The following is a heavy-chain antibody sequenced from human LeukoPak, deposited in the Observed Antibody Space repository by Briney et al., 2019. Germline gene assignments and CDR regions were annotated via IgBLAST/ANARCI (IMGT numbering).Heavy chain of an antibody. Sequence: SETLSLTCAVYGGSFSDYYWSWIRQPPGKGLEWIGEINHSGSTNYNPSLKSRVTISVDTSKNQFSLKLSSVTAADTAVYYCARGRGYGSGCLFYWGQGTLVTVSS. CDR2: INHSGST. V-gene: IGHV4-34*01. CDR3: ARGRGYGSGCLFY. D-gene: IGHD6-19*01. J-gene: IGHJ4*02. CDR1: GGSFSDYY.